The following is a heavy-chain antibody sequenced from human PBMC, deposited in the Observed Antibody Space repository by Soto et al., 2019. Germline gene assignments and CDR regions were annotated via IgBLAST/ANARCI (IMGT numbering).Heavy chain of an antibody. V-gene: IGHV3-9*01. CDR3: AKYGGTGTFDY. D-gene: IGHD2-15*01. Sequence: EVQLVESGGGLVQPGRSLRLSCVASGFTFDDYAMHWVRQGPGKGLEWVSGISWNGGTMGYADSVKGRFTISRDNAKKSFYLQMNSLRAEDTALYYCAKYGGTGTFDYWGQGTLVSVSS. CDR1: GFTFDDYA. J-gene: IGHJ4*02. CDR2: ISWNGGTM.